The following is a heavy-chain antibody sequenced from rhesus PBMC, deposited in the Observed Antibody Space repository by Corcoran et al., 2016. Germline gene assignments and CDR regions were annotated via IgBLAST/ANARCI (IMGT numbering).Heavy chain of an antibody. J-gene: IGHJ4*01. V-gene: IGHV4S10*01. D-gene: IGHD5-12*01. CDR3: ARDTATPFDY. Sequence: QVQLQESGPGVVKPSATLSLTCAVSGGSISASYRWSWIRSPPGKGLEWIGYIYGSSTSTNYNPSRKSRVTISKDTSKNQFSLKLSSVTAADTAVYYCARDTATPFDYWGQGVLVTVSS. CDR1: GGSISASYR. CDR2: IYGSSTST.